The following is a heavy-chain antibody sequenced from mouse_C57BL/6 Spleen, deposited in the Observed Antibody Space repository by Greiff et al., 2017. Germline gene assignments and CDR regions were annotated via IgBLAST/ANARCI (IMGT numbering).Heavy chain of an antibody. Sequence: EVQLQQSGAELVRPGASVKLSCTASGFNIKDDYMHWVKQRPEQGLEWIGWIDPENGDTEYASKFQGKATIPADTSSNTAYLQLSSLTSGDTAVYYCTTRVADFWGQGTTLTVSS. CDR3: TTRVADF. CDR2: IDPENGDT. CDR1: GFNIKDDY. D-gene: IGHD1-1*01. V-gene: IGHV14-4*01. J-gene: IGHJ2*01.